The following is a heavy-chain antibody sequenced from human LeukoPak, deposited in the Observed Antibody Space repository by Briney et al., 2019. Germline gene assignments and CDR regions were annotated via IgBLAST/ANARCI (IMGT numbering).Heavy chain of an antibody. CDR1: GFTFSNYA. CDR3: AKDQGV. J-gene: IGHJ4*02. CDR2: ISGGGFTT. Sequence: GGSLRLSCAASGFTFSNYAMSWVRQAPGKGLEGVSAISGGGFTTYYADSVKGRFTISRDSSKNTLYLQMNSLRAEDTAVYSGAKDQGVWDQGSLAPVS. D-gene: IGHD3-10*01. V-gene: IGHV3-23*01.